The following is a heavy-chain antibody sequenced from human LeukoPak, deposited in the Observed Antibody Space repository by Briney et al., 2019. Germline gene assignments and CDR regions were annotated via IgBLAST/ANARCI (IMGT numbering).Heavy chain of an antibody. Sequence: SETLSLTCTVSGGSISSYYWSWIRQPPGKGLEWIGYIYYSGSTNYNPSLKSRVTISVDTSKNQFSLKLSSVTAADTAVYYCARDGTGDAFDIWGQGTMVTVSS. CDR3: ARDGTGDAFDI. CDR1: GGSISSYY. CDR2: IYYSGST. V-gene: IGHV4-59*01. J-gene: IGHJ3*02. D-gene: IGHD1-7*01.